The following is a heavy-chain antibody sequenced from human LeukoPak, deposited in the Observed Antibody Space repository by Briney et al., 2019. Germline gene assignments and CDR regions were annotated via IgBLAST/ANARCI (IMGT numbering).Heavy chain of an antibody. Sequence: ASVKVSCKASGYTFTGYYMHWVRQAPGQGLEWMGRINPNSGGTNYAQKFQGRVTMTRDTSISTAYMELSRLRSDDAAVYYCARYSYASAFDYWGQGTLVTVSS. CDR2: INPNSGGT. J-gene: IGHJ4*02. CDR1: GYTFTGYY. D-gene: IGHD5-18*01. V-gene: IGHV1-2*06. CDR3: ARYSYASAFDY.